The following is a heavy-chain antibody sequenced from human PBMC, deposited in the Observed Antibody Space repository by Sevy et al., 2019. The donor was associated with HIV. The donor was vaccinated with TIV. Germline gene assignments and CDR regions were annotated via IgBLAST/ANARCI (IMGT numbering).Heavy chain of an antibody. CDR1: GFTFSRYW. D-gene: IGHD3-22*01. J-gene: IGHJ3*01. Sequence: GGSLRLSCAASGFTFSRYWMSWVRQAPGKGLEWVGNVKEDGSEKYYGDSVKGRFTISRDNAKNSLFLQMKSLRVEDTAVYYCARGDYYDWSGFYIDAFDVWGQGTMVTVSS. CDR2: VKEDGSEK. V-gene: IGHV3-7*04. CDR3: ARGDYYDWSGFYIDAFDV.